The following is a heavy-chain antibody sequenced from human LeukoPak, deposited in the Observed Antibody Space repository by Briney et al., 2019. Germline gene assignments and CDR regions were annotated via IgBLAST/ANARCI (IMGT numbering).Heavy chain of an antibody. V-gene: IGHV4-30-2*01. D-gene: IGHD4-11*01. CDR3: ASILPTVTTKYYYYGMDV. CDR2: IYHSGST. J-gene: IGHJ6*02. Sequence: SQTLSLTCAVSGGSISSGGYSWSWIRQPPGKGLEWIGYIYHSGSTYYNPSLKSRVTISVDTSKNQFSLKLSSVTAADTAVYYCASILPTVTTKYYYYGMDVWGQGTTVTVSS. CDR1: GGSISSGGYS.